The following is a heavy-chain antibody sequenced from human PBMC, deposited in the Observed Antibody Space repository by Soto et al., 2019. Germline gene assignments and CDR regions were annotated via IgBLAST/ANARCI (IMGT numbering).Heavy chain of an antibody. D-gene: IGHD3-9*01. V-gene: IGHV4-30-4*01. CDR2: IFNSGSA. CDR3: ARGYTLTGYDLTRRDFLDS. J-gene: IGHJ4*02. Sequence: QVQLQESGPGLVEPSQTLSLTCSVSGDSINNDNYYWSWIRQPPGKGLEWVANIFNSGSAYSNPSLPSRPTVSVDTSRTQFSLNLRSVTVADSAVYFCARGYTLTGYDLTRRDFLDSWGQGILVTVSS. CDR1: GDSINNDNYY.